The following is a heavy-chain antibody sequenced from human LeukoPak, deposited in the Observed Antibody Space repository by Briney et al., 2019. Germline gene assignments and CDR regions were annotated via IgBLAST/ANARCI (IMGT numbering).Heavy chain of an antibody. J-gene: IGHJ3*02. CDR2: INHSGST. V-gene: IGHV4-34*01. Sequence: SETLSLTCAVYGGSFSGYYWSWIRQPPGKGLEWIGEINHSGSTNYNPSLKSRVTISVDKSKNQFSLKLSSVTAADTAVYYCARGFSMVRGVIIPGGDAFDIWGQGTMVTVSS. CDR3: ARGFSMVRGVIIPGGDAFDI. CDR1: GGSFSGYY. D-gene: IGHD3-10*01.